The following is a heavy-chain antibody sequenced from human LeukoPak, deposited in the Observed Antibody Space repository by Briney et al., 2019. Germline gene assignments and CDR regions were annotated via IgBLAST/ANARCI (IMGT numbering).Heavy chain of an antibody. Sequence: PGGSLRLSCAASGFTFSSYAMTWVRQAPEKGLEWVSAISGSGGSTYYADSVKGRFSISRDNSKNTPYLQMNSLRAEDTAVYYCAKNLQQLVRGGRSQIDYWGQGTLVTVSS. CDR2: ISGSGGST. J-gene: IGHJ4*02. CDR1: GFTFSSYA. CDR3: AKNLQQLVRGGRSQIDY. D-gene: IGHD6-13*01. V-gene: IGHV3-23*01.